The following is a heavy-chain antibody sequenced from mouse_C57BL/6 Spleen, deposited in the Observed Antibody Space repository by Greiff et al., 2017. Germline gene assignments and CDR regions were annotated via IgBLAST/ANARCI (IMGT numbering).Heavy chain of an antibody. V-gene: IGHV5-17*01. CDR2: ISSGSSTI. J-gene: IGHJ4*01. CDR3: ATLTTVVVGDY. D-gene: IGHD1-1*01. Sequence: EVMLVESGGGLVKPGGSLKLSCAASGFTFSDYGMHWVRQAPEKGLEWVAYISSGSSTIYYADTVKGRFTISRDNAKNTLFLQMTSLRSEDTAMYYCATLTTVVVGDYWGQGTSVTVSS. CDR1: GFTFSDYG.